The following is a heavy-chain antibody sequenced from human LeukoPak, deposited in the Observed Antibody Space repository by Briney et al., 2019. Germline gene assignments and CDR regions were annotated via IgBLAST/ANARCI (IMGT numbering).Heavy chain of an antibody. CDR2: IYYSGST. J-gene: IGHJ6*02. CDR1: GGSISSYY. Sequence: SETLSLTCTVSGGSISSYYWSRIRQPPGKGLEWIGYIYYSGSTNYNPSLKSRVTISVDTSKNQFSLKLSSVTAADTAVYYCARAMYSGSYYYYYGMDVWGQGTTVTVSS. D-gene: IGHD1-26*01. V-gene: IGHV4-59*01. CDR3: ARAMYSGSYYYYYGMDV.